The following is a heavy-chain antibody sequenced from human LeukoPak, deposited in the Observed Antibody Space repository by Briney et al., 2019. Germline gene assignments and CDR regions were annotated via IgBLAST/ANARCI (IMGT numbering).Heavy chain of an antibody. CDR3: TRGFRRDGYNFGY. Sequence: PSQTLSLTCTVSGDSISSGGYFWSWIRQHPGKGLEWIGYIYDRGTTSYNPSLKSRVTISVDTSKNQFSLKLSSVTAADTAVYYCTRGFRRDGYNFGYRGQGSLVTVSS. J-gene: IGHJ4*02. CDR2: IYDRGTT. V-gene: IGHV4-31*03. CDR1: GDSISSGGYF. D-gene: IGHD5-24*01.